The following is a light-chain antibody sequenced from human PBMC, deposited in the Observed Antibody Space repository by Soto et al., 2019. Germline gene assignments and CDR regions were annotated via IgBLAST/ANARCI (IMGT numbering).Light chain of an antibody. V-gene: IGLV2-18*02. CDR3: SSYTSSSRYI. J-gene: IGLJ1*01. CDR1: SSYVGRYDR. CDR2: EVT. Sequence: QSVLTQPPSVSGSPGQSVTISCTGTSSYVGRYDRVSWYQQSPGTAPKLIIYEVTNRPSGVPDRFSGSKSGNTASLTISGLQAEDEADFYCSSYTSSSRYIFGTGTKVTVL.